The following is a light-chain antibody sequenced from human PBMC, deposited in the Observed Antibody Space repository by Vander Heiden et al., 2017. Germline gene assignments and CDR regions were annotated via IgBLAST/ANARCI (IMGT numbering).Light chain of an antibody. Sequence: EIVITQSPGTLSVSPGERATLSCSASQSVRNNLAWYQQRPGQAPRLLIYRASTRATGIPARFSGSGSGTEFTLSISSLQSEDFAVYYCQQYDDWPGFTFGPGTTVDIK. CDR2: RAS. CDR1: QSVRNN. CDR3: QQYDDWPGFT. J-gene: IGKJ3*01. V-gene: IGKV3-15*01.